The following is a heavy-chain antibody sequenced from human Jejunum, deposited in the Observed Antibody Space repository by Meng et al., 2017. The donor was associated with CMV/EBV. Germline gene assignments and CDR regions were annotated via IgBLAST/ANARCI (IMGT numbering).Heavy chain of an antibody. D-gene: IGHD1-7*01. CDR3: ARHRGETVGITYSYYGLDV. Sequence: STYYWIWIRQPPGKGLEWIGSIYYSGNTFYNPSLKSRVTISADTSKNQFSLKLTSVTAADTAVYYCARHRGETVGITYSYYGLDVWGQGTTVTVSS. CDR1: STYY. CDR2: IYYSGNT. V-gene: IGHV4-39*07. J-gene: IGHJ6*02.